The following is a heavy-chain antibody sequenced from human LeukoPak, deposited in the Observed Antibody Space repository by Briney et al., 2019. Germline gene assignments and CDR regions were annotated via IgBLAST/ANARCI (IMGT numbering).Heavy chain of an antibody. Sequence: GGSLRLSCAASGFIFNNYVMHWVRQAPGKGLEWVAVTSYDGSKKYYTDSVRGRFTISKDNSKNTLYLQMNSLRDEDTAVYYCARDRDYDYGGYYGMDVRGQGTMVTVSS. V-gene: IGHV3-30-3*01. J-gene: IGHJ6*02. D-gene: IGHD3-16*01. CDR2: TSYDGSKK. CDR3: ARDRDYDYGGYYGMDV. CDR1: GFIFNNYV.